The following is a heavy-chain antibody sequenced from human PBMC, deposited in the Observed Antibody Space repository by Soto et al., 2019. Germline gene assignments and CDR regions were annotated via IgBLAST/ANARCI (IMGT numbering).Heavy chain of an antibody. CDR2: ISYDGSNE. D-gene: IGHD6-6*01. V-gene: IGHV3-30*18. Sequence: PGGSLRLSCAASGFTFSSYDMHWVRQAPGKGLEWVTVISYDGSNEYYADSVKGRFTISRDNSKNTLYLQMNSLRAEDTAVYYCAKDRGIAARPTAAYFDYWGQGTLVTVSS. CDR3: AKDRGIAARPTAAYFDY. J-gene: IGHJ4*02. CDR1: GFTFSSYD.